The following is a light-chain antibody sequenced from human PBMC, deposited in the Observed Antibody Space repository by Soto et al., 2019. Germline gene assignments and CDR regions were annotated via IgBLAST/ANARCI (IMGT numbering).Light chain of an antibody. CDR2: DAS. CDR3: QQYDTSLRT. Sequence: EIVLTQSPATLSLSPGESATLSCGASQSVSSNSLAWYQQKPGLAPRLLIYDASRRATGIPDRFSGSGSGTDFSLTISRLEPEDFAVYSSQQYDTSLRTFGQGTKV. J-gene: IGKJ1*01. CDR1: QSVSSNS. V-gene: IGKV3D-20*01.